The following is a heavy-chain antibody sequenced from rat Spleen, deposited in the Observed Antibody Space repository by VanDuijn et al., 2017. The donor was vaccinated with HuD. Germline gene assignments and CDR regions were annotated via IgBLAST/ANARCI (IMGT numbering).Heavy chain of an antibody. Sequence: EVQLVKSGGGLVQPGRSLKLSCVASGFTFNDYWMTWIRQAPGKGLEWVASTTNSGNSTYYLEYVKGRFTISRDNAKNTLYLQMDSLRSEDTATYYCARGGYNYGWFAYWGQGTLVTVSS. CDR2: TTNSGNST. CDR3: ARGGYNYGWFAY. V-gene: IGHV5-31*01. CDR1: GFTFNDYW. D-gene: IGHD1-9*01. J-gene: IGHJ3*01.